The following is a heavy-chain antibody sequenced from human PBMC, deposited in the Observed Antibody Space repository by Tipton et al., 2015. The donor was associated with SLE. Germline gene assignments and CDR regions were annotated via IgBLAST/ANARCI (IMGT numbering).Heavy chain of an antibody. Sequence: TLSLTCTVSGGSISSYYWSWIRQPPGKGLEWIGYIYYSGSTNYNPSLKSRVTISVDTSKNQFSLKVSSVTAADTAVYYCARAPVVAATNAFDIWGQGTMVTVSS. CDR2: IYYSGST. D-gene: IGHD2-15*01. J-gene: IGHJ3*02. CDR3: ARAPVVAATNAFDI. V-gene: IGHV4-59*08. CDR1: GGSISSYY.